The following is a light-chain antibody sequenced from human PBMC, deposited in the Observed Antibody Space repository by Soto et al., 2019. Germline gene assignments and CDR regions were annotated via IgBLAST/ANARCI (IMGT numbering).Light chain of an antibody. Sequence: EIVLTQSPGTLSLSPGEGATLSCRASQVVSSNNVAWYQQKPGQAPRLLIFGASRRATGIPDRFSGSGSGTDFTFTINRLESEDFAVYYCQQYGTSPSTFGPGTKVDIK. J-gene: IGKJ3*01. CDR1: QVVSSNN. CDR3: QQYGTSPST. V-gene: IGKV3-20*01. CDR2: GAS.